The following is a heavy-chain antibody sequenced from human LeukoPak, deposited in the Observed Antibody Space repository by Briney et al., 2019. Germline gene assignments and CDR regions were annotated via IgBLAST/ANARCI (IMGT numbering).Heavy chain of an antibody. V-gene: IGHV3-48*02. Sequence: PGGSLRLSCAASGFTFSSYWMSWVRQAPGKGLEWVSYISGSSTAIYYADSVKGRFTISRDNAKNSLYLQMNSLRDEDTAVYYCARDYSGSSQTTPLRYWGQGTLVTVSS. CDR1: GFTFSSYW. CDR2: ISGSSTAI. J-gene: IGHJ4*02. D-gene: IGHD1-26*01. CDR3: ARDYSGSSQTTPLRY.